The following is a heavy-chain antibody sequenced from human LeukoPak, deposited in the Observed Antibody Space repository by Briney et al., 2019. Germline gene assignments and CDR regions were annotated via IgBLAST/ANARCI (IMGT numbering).Heavy chain of an antibody. CDR3: ARVRYDRIAAAPHYYYYYGMDV. J-gene: IGHJ6*02. D-gene: IGHD6-13*01. CDR1: GGTFSSYA. V-gene: IGHV1-69*13. CDR2: IIPIFGTA. Sequence: SVKVSCKASGGTFSSYAISWVRQAPGQGLEWMGGIIPIFGTANYAQKFQGRATITADESTSTAYMELSSLRSEDTAVYYCARVRYDRIAAAPHYYYYYGMDVWGQGTTVTVSS.